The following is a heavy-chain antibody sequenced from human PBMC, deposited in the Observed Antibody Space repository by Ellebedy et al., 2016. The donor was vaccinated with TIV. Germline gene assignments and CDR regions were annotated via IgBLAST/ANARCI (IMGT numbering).Heavy chain of an antibody. Sequence: ASVKVSCKPSGYTFTAFYLHWVRQAPGQGLEWMGWINPDSGSTNFAQRFQGRVTMTRDTSVNTAYMELSRLESGDTAVYYCARVRRGSSGMDVWGQGTTVIVS. D-gene: IGHD6-13*01. CDR3: ARVRRGSSGMDV. V-gene: IGHV1-2*02. J-gene: IGHJ6*02. CDR2: INPDSGST. CDR1: GYTFTAFY.